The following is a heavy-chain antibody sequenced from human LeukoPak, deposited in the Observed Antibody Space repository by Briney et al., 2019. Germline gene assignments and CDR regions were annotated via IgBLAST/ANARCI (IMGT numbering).Heavy chain of an antibody. Sequence: SETLSLTCAVSGGSISSSNWWSWVRQPPGKGLGWIGEIYHSGSTNYNPSLKSRVTISVDKSKNQFSLKLSSVTAADTAVYYCARGAGLWFGEQYYFDYWGQGTLVTVSS. J-gene: IGHJ4*02. CDR2: IYHSGST. V-gene: IGHV4-4*02. D-gene: IGHD3-10*01. CDR3: ARGAGLWFGEQYYFDY. CDR1: GGSISSSNW.